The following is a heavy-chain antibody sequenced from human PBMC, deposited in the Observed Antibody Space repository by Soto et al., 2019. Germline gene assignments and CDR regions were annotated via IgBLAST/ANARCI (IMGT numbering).Heavy chain of an antibody. Sequence: SETLSLTCTVSGGSISSYYWSWIRQPPGKGLEWIGYIYYSGSANYNPSLKSRVTISVDTSKNQFSLKLSSVTAADTAVYYCARVQRGYSGPSSGSSMDVWGKGTTVTVLL. J-gene: IGHJ6*04. V-gene: IGHV4-59*01. CDR2: IYYSGSA. CDR3: ARVQRGYSGPSSGSSMDV. CDR1: GGSISSYY. D-gene: IGHD5-12*01.